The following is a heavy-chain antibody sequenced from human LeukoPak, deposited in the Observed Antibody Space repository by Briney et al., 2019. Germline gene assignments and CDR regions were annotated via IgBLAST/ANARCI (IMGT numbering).Heavy chain of an antibody. D-gene: IGHD4-17*01. CDR3: ARTRGVPYGDYLNDY. CDR1: GFTFSSYA. V-gene: IGHV3-30*02. Sequence: GGSLRLSCAASGFTFSSYAMSWVRQAPGKGLEWVAFIRPDGSNKHYADSVKGRFTISRDSSKNTLYLQMNSVRVEDTAVYYCARTRGVPYGDYLNDYWGQGTLVTVSS. CDR2: IRPDGSNK. J-gene: IGHJ4*02.